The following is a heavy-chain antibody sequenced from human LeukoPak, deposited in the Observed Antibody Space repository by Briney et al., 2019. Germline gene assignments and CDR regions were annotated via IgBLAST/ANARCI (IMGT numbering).Heavy chain of an antibody. CDR1: GYTFTGYY. Sequence: ASVKVSCKASGYTFTGYYMHWVRQAPGQGLEWMGWINPNSGGTNYAQKFQGRVTMTRDTSISTAYREVSRLRSDDTAVYYCARGVRVVVPAAKGSWFDPWGQGTLVTVSS. D-gene: IGHD2-2*01. CDR3: ARGVRVVVPAAKGSWFDP. J-gene: IGHJ5*02. V-gene: IGHV1-2*02. CDR2: INPNSGGT.